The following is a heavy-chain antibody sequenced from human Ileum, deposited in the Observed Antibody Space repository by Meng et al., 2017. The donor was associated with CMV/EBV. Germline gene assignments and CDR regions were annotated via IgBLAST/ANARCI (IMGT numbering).Heavy chain of an antibody. Sequence: ASVKVSCKASGYTFTNYDVHWVRQAAEQGLEWMGWISPNSGNTVYAQKFQGRVTMTRNTSISTAYMELSSLRSEDTAVYYCARGRAKDYWGQGTLVTVSS. CDR1: GYTFTNYD. V-gene: IGHV1-8*01. CDR3: ARGRAKDY. D-gene: IGHD1-26*01. CDR2: ISPNSGNT. J-gene: IGHJ4*02.